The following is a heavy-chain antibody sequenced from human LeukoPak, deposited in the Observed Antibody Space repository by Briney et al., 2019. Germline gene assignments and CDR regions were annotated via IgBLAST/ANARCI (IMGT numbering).Heavy chain of an antibody. J-gene: IGHJ4*02. D-gene: IGHD2-21*02. CDR1: GGTFSSYA. V-gene: IGHV1-69*05. CDR3: ARVTPDCGGDCYNYYFDY. Sequence: SVKVSCEASGGTFSSYAISWVRQAPGQGLEWMGGIIPIFGTANYAQKFQGRVTITTDESTSTAYMELSSLRSEDTAVYYCARVTPDCGGDCYNYYFDYWGQGTLVTVSS. CDR2: IIPIFGTA.